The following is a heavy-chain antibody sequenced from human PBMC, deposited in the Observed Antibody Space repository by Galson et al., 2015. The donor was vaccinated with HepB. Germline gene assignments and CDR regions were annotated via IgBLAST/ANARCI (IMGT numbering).Heavy chain of an antibody. V-gene: IGHV7-4-1*02. CDR1: GYTFTSYA. CDR3: ARLSYGSGSSLFDY. J-gene: IGHJ4*02. CDR2: VNTNTGNP. D-gene: IGHD3-10*01. Sequence: SVKVSCKASGYTFTSYAMNWVRQAPGQGLEWMGWVNTNTGNPTYAQGFTGRFVFSLDTSVSTAYLQISSLKAEDTAVYYCARLSYGSGSSLFDYWGQGTLVTVSS.